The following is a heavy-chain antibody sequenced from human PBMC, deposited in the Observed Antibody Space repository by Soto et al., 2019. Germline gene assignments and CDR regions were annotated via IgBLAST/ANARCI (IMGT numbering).Heavy chain of an antibody. Sequence: SETLSLTCAVYGGSFSGYYWSWIRQPPGKGLEWIGEINHSGSTNYNPSLKSRVTISVDTSKNQFSLKLSSVTAADTAVYYCASHGWIDYWGQGTLVTVSS. CDR2: INHSGST. CDR1: GGSFSGYY. J-gene: IGHJ4*02. V-gene: IGHV4-34*01. CDR3: ASHGWIDY.